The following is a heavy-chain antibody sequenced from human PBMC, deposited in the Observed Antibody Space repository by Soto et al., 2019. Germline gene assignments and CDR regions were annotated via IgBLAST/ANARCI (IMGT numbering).Heavy chain of an antibody. CDR1: GFTFSSYG. J-gene: IGHJ6*02. Sequence: QVQLVESGGGVVQPGRSLRLSCAASGFTFSSYGMHWVRQDPGKGLGWVAVISYDGSNKYYADSVKGRFTISRDNSKNTLYLQMNRLRAEDTAVYYCAKDVVVGATTGLGDYYYYYGMDVWGQGTTVTVSS. CDR2: ISYDGSNK. D-gene: IGHD1-26*01. CDR3: AKDVVVGATTGLGDYYYYYGMDV. V-gene: IGHV3-30*18.